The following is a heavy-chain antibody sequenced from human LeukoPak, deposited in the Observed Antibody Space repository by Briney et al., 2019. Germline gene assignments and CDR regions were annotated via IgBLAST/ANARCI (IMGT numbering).Heavy chain of an antibody. J-gene: IGHJ6*02. Sequence: SVKVSCKASGGTFSSYAISWVRQAPGQGLEWMGGIIPIFGTANYAQKFQGRVRITADESTSTAYMELSSLRSEDTAVYYCARRVVVVVAATGYYYYGMDVWGQGTTVTVSS. V-gene: IGHV1-69*13. D-gene: IGHD2-15*01. CDR2: IIPIFGTA. CDR3: ARRVVVVVAATGYYYYGMDV. CDR1: GGTFSSYA.